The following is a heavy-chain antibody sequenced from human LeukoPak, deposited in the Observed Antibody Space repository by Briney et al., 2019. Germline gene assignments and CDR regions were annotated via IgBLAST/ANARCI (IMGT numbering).Heavy chain of an antibody. Sequence: PGGSLRLSCEASGFTFSGYWMHWVRQAPGKGLVWVSRINTDGRSTEYADSGRGRFTLSRDNAKNTLYLQMNSLRADDTAVYYCTRGFWGWEVDYWGQGVLVTVSS. D-gene: IGHD3-16*01. CDR1: GFTFSGYW. CDR2: INTDGRST. CDR3: TRGFWGWEVDY. J-gene: IGHJ4*02. V-gene: IGHV3-74*03.